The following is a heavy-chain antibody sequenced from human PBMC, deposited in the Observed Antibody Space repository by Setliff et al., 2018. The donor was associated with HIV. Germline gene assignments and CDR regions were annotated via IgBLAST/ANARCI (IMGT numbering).Heavy chain of an antibody. CDR2: IYTRGST. Sequence: SETLCLTCTVSGGSIDSGNYDWNWVRQPGGKGLEWIGRIYTRGSTKYSPTFESRVTMSLDTSKNQFSLNLRSVTAADTALYYCVRSGCNGNICYDSRGWLDSWGQGTQVTVSS. CDR3: VRSGCNGNICYDSRGWLDS. D-gene: IGHD5-12*01. CDR1: GGSIDSGNYD. J-gene: IGHJ5*01. V-gene: IGHV4-61*02.